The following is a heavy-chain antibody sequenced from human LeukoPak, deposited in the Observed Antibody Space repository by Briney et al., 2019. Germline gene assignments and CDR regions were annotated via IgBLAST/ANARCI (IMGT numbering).Heavy chain of an antibody. V-gene: IGHV1-69*05. D-gene: IGHD6-13*01. Sequence: SVKVSCKASGGTFSSYAISWVRQAPGQGLEWMGGIIPIFGTANYAQKFQGRVTITRNTSISTAYMELSSLRSEDTAVYYCARWYSRQSFDPWGQGTLVTVSS. J-gene: IGHJ5*02. CDR3: ARWYSRQSFDP. CDR1: GGTFSSYA. CDR2: IIPIFGTA.